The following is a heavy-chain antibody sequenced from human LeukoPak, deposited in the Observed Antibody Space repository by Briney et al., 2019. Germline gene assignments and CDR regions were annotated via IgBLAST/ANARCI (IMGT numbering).Heavy chain of an antibody. D-gene: IGHD6-13*01. V-gene: IGHV4-39*07. CDR2: IYYSGST. Sequence: SETLSLTCTASGGSISSSSYYWGWIRQPPGKGLEWIGSIYYSGSTYYNPSLKSRVTISVDTSKNQFSLKLSSVTAADTAVYYCARDRGSSWTNWFDPWGQGTLVTVSS. CDR3: ARDRGSSWTNWFDP. CDR1: GGSISSSSYY. J-gene: IGHJ5*02.